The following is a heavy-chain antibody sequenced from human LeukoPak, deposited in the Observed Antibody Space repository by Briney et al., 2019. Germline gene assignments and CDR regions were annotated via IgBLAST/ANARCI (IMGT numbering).Heavy chain of an antibody. V-gene: IGHV4-34*01. Sequence: PSETLSLTCAVYGGSFSGYYWSWIRQPPGKELEWIGEINHSGSTNYNPSLKSRVTISVDTSKNQFSLKLSSVTAADTAVYYCATNEWSGYYFEYWGQGTLVPVSS. CDR3: ATNEWSGYYFEY. CDR1: GGSFSGYY. D-gene: IGHD3-3*01. CDR2: INHSGST. J-gene: IGHJ4*02.